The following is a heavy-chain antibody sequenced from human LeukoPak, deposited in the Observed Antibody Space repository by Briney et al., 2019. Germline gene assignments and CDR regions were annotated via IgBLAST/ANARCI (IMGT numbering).Heavy chain of an antibody. CDR3: ARGYYDSSGYGAFDI. V-gene: IGHV1-69*01. CDR1: GGTFSSYA. J-gene: IGHJ3*02. D-gene: IGHD3-22*01. CDR2: IIPIFGTA. Sequence: SVKVSCKASGGTFSSYAIGWVRQAPGQGLEWMGGIIPIFGTANYAQKFQGRVTITADESTSTAYMELSSLRSEDTAVYYCARGYYDSSGYGAFDIWGQGTMVTVSS.